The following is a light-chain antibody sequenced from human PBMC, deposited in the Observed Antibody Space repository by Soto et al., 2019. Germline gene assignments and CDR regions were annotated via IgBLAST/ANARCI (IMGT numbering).Light chain of an antibody. J-gene: IGKJ2*01. CDR2: DTS. Sequence: EIVLTQSPGTLSLSPGERATLSCRASQTLGTKYLAGYQQKPGQAPSLLIYDTSNRATGVPDRFSCSGSGTDFTLTISRLEPEDFAVYYCHHYGTSPPNTFGQGTKLEIK. V-gene: IGKV3-20*01. CDR1: QTLGTKY. CDR3: HHYGTSPPNT.